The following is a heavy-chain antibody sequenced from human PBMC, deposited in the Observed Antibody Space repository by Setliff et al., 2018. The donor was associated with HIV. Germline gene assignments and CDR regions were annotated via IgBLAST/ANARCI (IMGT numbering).Heavy chain of an antibody. CDR1: GGSISSYY. J-gene: IGHJ3*02. CDR2: IYYSGST. V-gene: IGHV4-59*12. Sequence: PSETLSLTCTVSGGSISSYYWSWIRQPPGKGLEWIGYIYYSGSTYYNPSLKSRVTISVDTSKNQFSLKLSSVTAADTAVYYCARRGDSSSYLYAFEIWGQGTMVTVSS. D-gene: IGHD3-22*01. CDR3: ARRGDSSSYLYAFEI.